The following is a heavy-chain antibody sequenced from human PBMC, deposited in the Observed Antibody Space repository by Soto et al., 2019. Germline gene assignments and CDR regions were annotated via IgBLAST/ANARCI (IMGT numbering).Heavy chain of an antibody. CDR2: IGTAGDT. CDR3: ARASSVDSGYDSYGMDV. Sequence: GGSLRLSCAASGFTFSSYDMHWVRQATGKGLEWVSAIGTAGDTYYPGSVKGRFTISRENAKNSLYLQMNSLRAGDTAVYYCARASSVDSGYDSYGMDVWGQGTTVTVSS. CDR1: GFTFSSYD. J-gene: IGHJ6*02. V-gene: IGHV3-13*01. D-gene: IGHD5-12*01.